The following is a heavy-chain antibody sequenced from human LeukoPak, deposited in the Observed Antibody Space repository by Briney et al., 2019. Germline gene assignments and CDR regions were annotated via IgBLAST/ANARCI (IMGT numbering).Heavy chain of an antibody. CDR1: GFTFSSYA. CDR2: ISGSGGST. Sequence: GGSPRLSCAASGFTFSSYAMSWVRHAPGKGLEWVSAISGSGGSTYYADSVKGRFTISRDNSKNTLYLQMNSLRAEDTAVYYCAGTYDFWSGYYTTWGQGTLVTVSS. J-gene: IGHJ5*02. V-gene: IGHV3-23*01. CDR3: AGTYDFWSGYYTT. D-gene: IGHD3-3*01.